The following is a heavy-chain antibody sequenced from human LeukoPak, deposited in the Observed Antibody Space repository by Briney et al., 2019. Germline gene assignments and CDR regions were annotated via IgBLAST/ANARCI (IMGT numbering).Heavy chain of an antibody. J-gene: IGHJ6*03. CDR3: ASEERAARPSGGYYYYYMDV. Sequence: SETLSLTCTVSGGSISSGSYYWSWIRQPAGKGLEWIGRVYTSGSTYYNPSLKSRVTISVDTSKNQFSLKLSSVTAADTAVYYCASEERAARPSGGYYYYYMDVWGKGTTVTVSS. CDR2: VYTSGST. CDR1: GGSISSGSYY. D-gene: IGHD6-6*01. V-gene: IGHV4-61*02.